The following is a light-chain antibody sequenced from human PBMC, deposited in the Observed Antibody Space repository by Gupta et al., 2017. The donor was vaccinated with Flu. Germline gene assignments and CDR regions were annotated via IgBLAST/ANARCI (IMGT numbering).Light chain of an antibody. CDR2: EVS. CDR3: SSYTSSSTLYV. J-gene: IGLJ1*01. V-gene: IGLV2-14*01. CDR1: SSDAGGYNY. Sequence: QSALTQPASVSGSPGQSITLSCTGTSSDAGGYNYVSCYQQHPGKAPKLMIYEVSNRPSGVSNRFSGSKSGNTASLTISGLQAEDEADYYCSSYTSSSTLYVFGTGTKVTVL.